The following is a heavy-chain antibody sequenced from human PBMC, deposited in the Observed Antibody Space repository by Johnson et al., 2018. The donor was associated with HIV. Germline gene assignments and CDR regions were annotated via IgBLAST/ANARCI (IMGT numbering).Heavy chain of an antibody. CDR3: ARACRDGYTCDAFDI. CDR2: LFSGVTT. D-gene: IGHD5-24*01. V-gene: IGHV3-66*01. J-gene: IGHJ3*02. CDR1: GFTFSDYY. Sequence: VQLVESGGGLVKPGGSLRLSCAASGFTFSDYYMTWVRQAPGKGLEWVSVLFSGVTTYYADSVKGRFTISRDSSKNTLYLQMNSLRAEDTAVYYCARACRDGYTCDAFDIWGQGTMVTVSS.